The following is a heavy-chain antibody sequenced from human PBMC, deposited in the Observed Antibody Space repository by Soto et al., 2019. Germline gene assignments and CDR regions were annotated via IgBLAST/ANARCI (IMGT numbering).Heavy chain of an antibody. Sequence: QVQLVESGGGVVQPGRSLRLSCAASGFTFSSYGMHWVRQAPGKGLEWVAVIWYDGSNKYYADSVKGRFTISRDNSKNTLYLQMNSLRAEDTAVYYCAARGDDDWYFDLWGRGPLVTVS. D-gene: IGHD4-17*01. CDR3: AARGDDDWYFDL. V-gene: IGHV3-33*01. CDR1: GFTFSSYG. J-gene: IGHJ2*01. CDR2: IWYDGSNK.